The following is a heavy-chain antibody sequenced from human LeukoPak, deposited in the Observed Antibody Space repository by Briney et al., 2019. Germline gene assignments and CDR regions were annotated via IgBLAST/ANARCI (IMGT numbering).Heavy chain of an antibody. V-gene: IGHV3-74*01. D-gene: IGHD7-27*01. CDR2: INSDGSST. J-gene: IGHJ4*02. CDR3: ARGPSGWGSLDS. Sequence: GGSLRLSCAASGFTFSSYWMHWVRQAPGKGLVWVSRINSDGSSTNYADSVKGRFTISGDNAKNTLYLQVKSLRAEDTAVYYCARGPSGWGSLDSWGQGTLVTVSS. CDR1: GFTFSSYW.